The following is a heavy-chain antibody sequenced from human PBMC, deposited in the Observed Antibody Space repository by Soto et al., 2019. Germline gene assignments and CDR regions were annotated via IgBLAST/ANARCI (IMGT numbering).Heavy chain of an antibody. D-gene: IGHD3-22*01. CDR1: GFSFATYW. CDR2: IDHYGSEK. V-gene: IGHV3-7*01. CDR3: ARGLYYYDSSGYYSP. Sequence: GGSLRLSCAASGFSFATYWMAWVRQAPGKGLEWVATIDHYGSEKHYVDSLKGRFTISRDNAKNSLYLQMNSLRAEDTAVYYCARGLYYYDSSGYYSPWGQGTLVTVSS. J-gene: IGHJ5*02.